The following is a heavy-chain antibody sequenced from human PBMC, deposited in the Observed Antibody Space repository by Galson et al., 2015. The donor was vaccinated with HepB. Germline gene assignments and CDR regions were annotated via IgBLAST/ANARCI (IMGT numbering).Heavy chain of an antibody. J-gene: IGHJ4*02. CDR2: ISGHAEKI. CDR1: GFAFGSHT. D-gene: IGHD3-3*01. CDR3: VKDSHYDFWQGSLFEL. Sequence: SLRLSCAASGFAFGSHTMIWVRQAPGRGLECVSAISGHAEKIYYAESLKGRFTISRDNSKSTVYLQISGLRVDDRAVYYCVKDSHYDFWQGSLFELWGQGTPVTVAS. V-gene: IGHV3-23*01.